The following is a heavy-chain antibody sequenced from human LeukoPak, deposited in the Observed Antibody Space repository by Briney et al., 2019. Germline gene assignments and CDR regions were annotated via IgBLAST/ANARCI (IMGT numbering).Heavy chain of an antibody. Sequence: GGPLRLSGAASGINFSNAWLTWVRQAPGKGLEWVGRIKSKKDGEITDYAAPVKGRFTISRDDSKDTLYLQMNSLKIEDTAVYYCSTGGGVLRFLGGQGTLVTVSS. D-gene: IGHD3-3*01. CDR3: STGGGVLRFL. CDR1: GINFSNAW. J-gene: IGHJ4*02. V-gene: IGHV3-15*01. CDR2: IKSKKDGEIT.